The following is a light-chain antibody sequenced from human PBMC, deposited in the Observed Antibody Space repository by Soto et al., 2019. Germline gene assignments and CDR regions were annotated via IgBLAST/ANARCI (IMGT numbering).Light chain of an antibody. CDR1: QSINSY. Sequence: DIHMTQSPSSLSASVGDRVTITCRASQSINSYLNWYQQKPGKAPKLLSYAGSSLQSGVPSRFSGSGSGTDFTLTISSLQPEDFATYYCQQSYSTITFGQGTRLEIK. CDR2: AGS. V-gene: IGKV1-39*01. CDR3: QQSYSTIT. J-gene: IGKJ5*01.